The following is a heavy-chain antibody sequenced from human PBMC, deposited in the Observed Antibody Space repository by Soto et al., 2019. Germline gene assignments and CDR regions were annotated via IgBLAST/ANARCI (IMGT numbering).Heavy chain of an antibody. CDR3: ARAQLWFGELFPYGMDV. Sequence: GRSLRLSCAASGFTFSGYSMHCVRQSPGQGLEWVSYISSSSSTIYYADSVKGRFTISRDNAKNSLYLHMNSLRDEDTAVYYCARAQLWFGELFPYGMDVWGQGTTVTVSS. D-gene: IGHD3-10*01. CDR2: ISSSSSTI. CDR1: GFTFSGYS. V-gene: IGHV3-48*02. J-gene: IGHJ6*02.